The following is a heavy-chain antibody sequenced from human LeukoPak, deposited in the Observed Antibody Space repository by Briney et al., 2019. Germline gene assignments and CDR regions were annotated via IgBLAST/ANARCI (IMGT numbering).Heavy chain of an antibody. Sequence: SETLSLTCTVSGGSISSSSYYWDWIRQPPGKGLEWIGEINHSGSTNYNPSLKSRVTISVDTSKNQFSLKLSSVTAADTAVYYCARVRFRYGSGSYYFDYWGQGTLVTVSS. V-gene: IGHV4-39*07. J-gene: IGHJ4*02. CDR2: INHSGST. CDR1: GGSISSSSYY. CDR3: ARVRFRYGSGSYYFDY. D-gene: IGHD3-10*01.